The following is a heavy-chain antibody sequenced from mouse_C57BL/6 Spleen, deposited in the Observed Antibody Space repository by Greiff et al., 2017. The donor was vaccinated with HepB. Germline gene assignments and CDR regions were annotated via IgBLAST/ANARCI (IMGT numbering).Heavy chain of an antibody. Sequence: QVQLKQPGAELVMPGASVKLSCKASGYTFTSYWMHWVKQRPGQGLEWIGEIDPSDSYTNYNQKFKGKSTLTVDKSSSTAYMQLSSLTSEDSAVYYCARGRAYYSFDYWGQGTTLTVSS. V-gene: IGHV1-69*01. CDR3: ARGRAYYSFDY. J-gene: IGHJ2*01. CDR1: GYTFTSYW. CDR2: IDPSDSYT. D-gene: IGHD2-12*01.